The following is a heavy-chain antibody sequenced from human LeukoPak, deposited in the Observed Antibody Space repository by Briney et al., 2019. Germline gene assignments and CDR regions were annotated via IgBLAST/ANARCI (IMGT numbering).Heavy chain of an antibody. CDR2: ISYDGSNK. CDR3: ACPHYYDSSGYSY. Sequence: PGRSLRLSCAASGFTFSSYGMHWVRQAPGKGLEWVAVISYDGSNKYYADSVKGRFTISRDNSKNTLYLQMNSLRAEDTAVYYCACPHYYDSSGYSYWGQGTLITVSS. V-gene: IGHV3-30*03. J-gene: IGHJ4*02. D-gene: IGHD3-22*01. CDR1: GFTFSSYG.